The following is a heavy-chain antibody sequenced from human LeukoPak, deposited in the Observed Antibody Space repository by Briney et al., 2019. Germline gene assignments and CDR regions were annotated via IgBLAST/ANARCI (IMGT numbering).Heavy chain of an antibody. CDR1: GYTFTGYY. CDR3: ARDGELNSDDASDV. D-gene: IGHD1-26*01. CDR2: INPNSGGT. Sequence: PSVKVSCKASGYTFTGYYMHWVRQAPGQGLEWMGWINPNSGGTNYAQKFQGRVTMTRDTSISTAYMELSRLRSDDTAVYYCARDGELNSDDASDVWGQGTMVTVSS. J-gene: IGHJ3*01. V-gene: IGHV1-2*02.